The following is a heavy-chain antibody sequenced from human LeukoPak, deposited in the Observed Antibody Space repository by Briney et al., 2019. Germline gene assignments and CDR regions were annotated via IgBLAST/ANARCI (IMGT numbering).Heavy chain of an antibody. D-gene: IGHD6-13*01. CDR3: ARDAPPSSWDPFDY. V-gene: IGHV1-69*13. CDR2: IIPIFGTA. Sequence: ASVKVSCKASGGTFSSYAISWVRQAPGQGLEWMGGIIPIFGTANYAQKFQGRVTITADESTSTGYMELSSLRSEDTAVYYCARDAPPSSWDPFDYWGQRTLVTVSS. CDR1: GGTFSSYA. J-gene: IGHJ4*02.